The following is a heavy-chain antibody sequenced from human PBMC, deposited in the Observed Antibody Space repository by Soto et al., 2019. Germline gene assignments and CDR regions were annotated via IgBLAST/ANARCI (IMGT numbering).Heavy chain of an antibody. CDR1: GYTFTGYY. V-gene: IGHV1-2*04. D-gene: IGHD3-10*01. CDR2: INPNSGGT. Sequence: ASVKVSCKASGYTFTGYYMHWVRQAPGQGLEWMGWINPNSGGTSYAQKFQGWVTMTRDTSISTAYMELSRLRSDDTAVYYCARERGVPMVRGVSWFDPWGQGTLVTVSS. CDR3: ARERGVPMVRGVSWFDP. J-gene: IGHJ5*02.